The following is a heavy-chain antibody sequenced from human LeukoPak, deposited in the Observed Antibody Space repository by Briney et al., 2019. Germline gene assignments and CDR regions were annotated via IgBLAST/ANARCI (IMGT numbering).Heavy chain of an antibody. Sequence: ASVKVSCKASGYTFTGYYMHWVRQALGQGLEWMGWINPNSGGTNYAQKFQGRVTMTRDTSISTAYMELSRLRSDDTAVYYCARDGKYSSSSAIDYYFDYWGQGTLVTVSS. V-gene: IGHV1-2*02. J-gene: IGHJ4*02. CDR2: INPNSGGT. CDR1: GYTFTGYY. CDR3: ARDGKYSSSSAIDYYFDY. D-gene: IGHD6-6*01.